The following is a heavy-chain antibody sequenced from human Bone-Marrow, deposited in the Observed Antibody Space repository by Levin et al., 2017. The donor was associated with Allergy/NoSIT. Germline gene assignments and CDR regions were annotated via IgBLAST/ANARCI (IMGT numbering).Heavy chain of an antibody. Sequence: SETLSLTCTVSGSSISSGYYWGWIRQPPGKGLEWIGSIYHSGSTYYNPSLKSRVTISVDTSKNQFSLKLSSVTAADTAVYYCARNLELGYCISTSCYGGSFFDYWGQGTLVTVSS. V-gene: IGHV4-38-2*02. CDR1: GSSISSGYY. J-gene: IGHJ4*02. CDR2: IYHSGST. D-gene: IGHD2-2*01. CDR3: ARNLELGYCISTSCYGGSFFDY.